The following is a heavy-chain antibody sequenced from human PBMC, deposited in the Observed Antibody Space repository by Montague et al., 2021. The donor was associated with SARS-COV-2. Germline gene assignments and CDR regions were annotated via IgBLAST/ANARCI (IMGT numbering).Heavy chain of an antibody. D-gene: IGHD5-12*01. Sequence: SETLSLTCTASGGSINNYSWGWIRQPPGKALEYIAYISEIGSTHRNPALKSRVTISVDPSRNQFYLDVNSVTAADTAVYYCARLQGGRRLMDYWGQGTLVTVPS. CDR3: ARLQGGRRLMDY. CDR1: GGSINNYS. J-gene: IGHJ4*02. CDR2: ISEIGST. V-gene: IGHV4-59*01.